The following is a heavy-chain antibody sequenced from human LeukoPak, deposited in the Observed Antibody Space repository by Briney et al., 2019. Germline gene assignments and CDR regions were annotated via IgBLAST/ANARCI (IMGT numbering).Heavy chain of an antibody. V-gene: IGHV4-34*01. J-gene: IGHJ6*02. CDR3: ARSIAAAGFPPHYYYGMDV. Sequence: ETLSLTCAVYGGSFSGYYWSWIRQPPGKGLEWIGEINHSGSTNYNPSLKSRVTISVDTSKNQFSLKLSSVTAADTAVYYCARSIAAAGFPPHYYYGMDVWGQGTTVTVSS. CDR1: GGSFSGYY. D-gene: IGHD6-13*01. CDR2: INHSGST.